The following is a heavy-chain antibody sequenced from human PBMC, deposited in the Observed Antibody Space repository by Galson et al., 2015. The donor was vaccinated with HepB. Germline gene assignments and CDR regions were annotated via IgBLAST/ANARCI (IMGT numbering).Heavy chain of an antibody. CDR3: ARGRERGGTMADAVDV. CDR1: GYTFTTYG. CDR2: ISVYSDNS. V-gene: IGHV1-18*04. J-gene: IGHJ3*01. Sequence: SVKVSCKASGYTFTTYGFSWVRQAPGQGPEWMGWISVYSDNSYSAEKFQSRVTLTADTSTSSAYMELRSLRSDDTAPYYCARGRERGGTMADAVDVWGQGTIITVSS. D-gene: IGHD3-10*01.